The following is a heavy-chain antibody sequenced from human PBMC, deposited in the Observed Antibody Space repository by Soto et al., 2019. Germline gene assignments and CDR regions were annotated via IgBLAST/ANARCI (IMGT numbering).Heavy chain of an antibody. V-gene: IGHV3-13*04. Sequence: PGGSLRLSCAASGLAFSNYDMHWVRQVTGKGLEWVSAIGTAGDTYYSGSVKGRFAISRENAKNSLFFQMTSLRAGDTAVYYCARVASSGWYQGPTNGYGLDVWGQGTTVTVSS. CDR3: ARVASSGWYQGPTNGYGLDV. J-gene: IGHJ6*02. CDR2: IGTAGDT. D-gene: IGHD6-19*01. CDR1: GLAFSNYD.